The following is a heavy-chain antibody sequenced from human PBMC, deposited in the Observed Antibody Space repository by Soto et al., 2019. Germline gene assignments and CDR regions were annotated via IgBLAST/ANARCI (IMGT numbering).Heavy chain of an antibody. J-gene: IGHJ5*02. Sequence: SETLSLTCNVSGGSISNSNYYWGWIRQPPGKGLEWIGSIYYTGSTYYNPSLKSRVTISVDTSKNQFSLKLDSVTATDTAVYYCARHGQYCSGGSCYSGLYNWFDPWGQGTLVTVSS. CDR1: GGSISNSNYY. CDR3: ARHGQYCSGGSCYSGLYNWFDP. V-gene: IGHV4-39*01. D-gene: IGHD2-15*01. CDR2: IYYTGST.